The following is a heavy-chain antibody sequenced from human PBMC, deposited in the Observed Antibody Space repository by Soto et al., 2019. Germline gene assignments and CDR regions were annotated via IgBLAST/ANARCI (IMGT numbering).Heavy chain of an antibody. V-gene: IGHV3-23*01. CDR3: VKDLVVLSAIFDS. Sequence: PGGSLRLSCAASGFTFGNYAMDWVRQAPGKGLEWVSGIVASGGRTFYADSAKGRFTISRDNSRSTLYLQMNSLRADDTAVYYCVKDLVVLSAIFDSWGRGTLVTVSS. CDR2: IVASGGRT. D-gene: IGHD2-21*02. CDR1: GFTFGNYA. J-gene: IGHJ4*02.